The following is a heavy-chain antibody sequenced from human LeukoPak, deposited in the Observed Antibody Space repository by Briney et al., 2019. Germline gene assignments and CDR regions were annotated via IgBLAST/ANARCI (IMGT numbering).Heavy chain of an antibody. D-gene: IGHD4-23*01. Sequence: SQTLSLTCTVCTGSISSGSYCWRWLRQSAGTGLEWIGRVYTSGSTNYNPSLKSRVTISVDTPKNQFSLKLSSVTAADTAVYFCARERGYGGTFDYWGQGTLVTVS. CDR2: VYTSGST. V-gene: IGHV4-61*02. CDR1: TGSISSGSYC. CDR3: ARERGYGGTFDY. J-gene: IGHJ4*02.